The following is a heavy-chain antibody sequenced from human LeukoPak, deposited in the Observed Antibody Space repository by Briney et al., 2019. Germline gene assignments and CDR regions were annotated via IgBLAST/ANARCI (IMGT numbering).Heavy chain of an antibody. CDR1: GFTFGDYA. Sequence: GGSLRLSCTASGFTFGDYAMSWVRQAPGKGLEWVGFIRSKAYGGTTEYAASVKGRFTISRDDSKSIAYLQMNSLKTEDTAVYYCTRALTSGYYPYYYYYYMDVWGKGTTVTVSS. CDR3: TRALTSGYYPYYYYYYMDV. V-gene: IGHV3-49*04. D-gene: IGHD3-3*01. J-gene: IGHJ6*03. CDR2: IRSKAYGGTT.